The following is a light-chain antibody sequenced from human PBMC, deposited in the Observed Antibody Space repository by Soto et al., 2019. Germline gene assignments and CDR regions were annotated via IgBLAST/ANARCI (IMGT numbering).Light chain of an antibody. CDR2: DIS. J-gene: IGKJ5*01. Sequence: EMVLTQSPGTLSLSPGDRATLSCRASQSVSNDYLAWFQQKPGQTPRLLIYDISARATGIPTRFSGSGSGTKFTLTISSLQSDDFGTYYCQEYNSYTGTFGPGTRLEIK. V-gene: IGKV3D-15*01. CDR3: QEYNSYTGT. CDR1: QSVSND.